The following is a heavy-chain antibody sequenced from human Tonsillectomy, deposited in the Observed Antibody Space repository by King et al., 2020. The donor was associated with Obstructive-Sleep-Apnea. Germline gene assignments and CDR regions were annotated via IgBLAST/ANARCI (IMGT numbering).Heavy chain of an antibody. V-gene: IGHV1-69*01. CDR3: ARGDRQDYYYYYGMDV. J-gene: IGHJ6*02. Sequence: VQLVESGAEVKKPGSSVNVSCKASGGTFSSYAISWVRQAPGQGLEWMGGIIPIFGTANYAQKFQGRVTITADESTSTAYMELSSLRSEDTAVYYCARGDRQDYYYYYGMDVWGQGTTVTVSS. CDR2: IIPIFGTA. CDR1: GGTFSSYA.